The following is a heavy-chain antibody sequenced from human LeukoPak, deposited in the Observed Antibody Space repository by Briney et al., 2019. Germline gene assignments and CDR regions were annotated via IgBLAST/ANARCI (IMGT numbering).Heavy chain of an antibody. CDR1: GYTFTSYD. Sequence: GASVKVSCKASGYTFTSYDINWVRQATGQRLEWMGWMNPNSGNTGYAQKFQARVTITRNTSISTAYMKLSSLRSEDTAVYYCARGDLVGADDTNFDYWGQGTLVTVSS. V-gene: IGHV1-8*03. CDR2: MNPNSGNT. CDR3: ARGDLVGADDTNFDY. D-gene: IGHD1-26*01. J-gene: IGHJ4*02.